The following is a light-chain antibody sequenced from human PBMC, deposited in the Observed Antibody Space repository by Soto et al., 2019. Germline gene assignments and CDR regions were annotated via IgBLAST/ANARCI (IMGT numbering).Light chain of an antibody. V-gene: IGKV1-33*01. J-gene: IGKJ3*01. CDR3: QHYNNLPPFT. CDR2: GAS. Sequence: DIQMTQSPSSLSASVGARVSITCQASEDIRTSLCWFQHKPGGAPKLLIYGASYLETGVASRFSGSGGAKDSLLTISSLQPEDIATYYHQHYNNLPPFTFGPGTIVDIK. CDR1: EDIRTS.